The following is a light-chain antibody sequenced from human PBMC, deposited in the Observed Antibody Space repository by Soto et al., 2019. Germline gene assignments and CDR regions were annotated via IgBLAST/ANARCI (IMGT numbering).Light chain of an antibody. CDR3: QQYGSSGT. V-gene: IGKV3-20*01. CDR2: GAS. Sequence: VAMTQSPATLPLSPGERATLSCRASQSVSNNYLAWYQQKPGQAPRLLIYGASNRATGIPDRFSGSGSGTVFTLTISRMEPEDFAVYYCQQYGSSGTFGQGTKVDIK. CDR1: QSVSNNY. J-gene: IGKJ1*01.